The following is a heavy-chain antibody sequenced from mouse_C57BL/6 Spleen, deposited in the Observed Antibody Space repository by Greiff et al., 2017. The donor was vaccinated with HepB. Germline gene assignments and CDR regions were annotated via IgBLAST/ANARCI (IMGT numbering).Heavy chain of an antibody. CDR2: IYPGSGNT. Sequence: QVQLQQSGAELVRPGASVKLSCKASGYTFTDYYINWVKQRPGQGLEWIARIYPGSGNTYYNEKFKGKATLTAEKSSSTAYMQLSSLTSEDSAVYFCASLYYYGSSYAMDYWGQGTAVTVSS. D-gene: IGHD1-1*01. J-gene: IGHJ4*01. CDR3: ASLYYYGSSYAMDY. V-gene: IGHV1-76*01. CDR1: GYTFTDYY.